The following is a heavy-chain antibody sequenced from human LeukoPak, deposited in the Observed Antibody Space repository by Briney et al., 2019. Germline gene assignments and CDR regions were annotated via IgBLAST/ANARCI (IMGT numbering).Heavy chain of an antibody. Sequence: GGSLRLSCAASGFTFSNAWMSWVRQAPGKGLEWVGRIKSKTDGGTTDYAAPVKGRFTISRDDSKNTLYLQMNSLKTEDTAVYYCTTERITMVRGVNYWGQGTLVTVSS. CDR3: TTERITMVRGVNY. CDR1: GFTFSNAW. J-gene: IGHJ4*02. CDR2: IKSKTDGGTT. V-gene: IGHV3-15*01. D-gene: IGHD3-10*01.